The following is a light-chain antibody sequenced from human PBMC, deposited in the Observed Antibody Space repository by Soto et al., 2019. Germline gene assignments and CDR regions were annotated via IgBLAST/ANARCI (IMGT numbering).Light chain of an antibody. CDR1: QSVSSNY. V-gene: IGKV3-20*01. CDR2: GAS. J-gene: IGKJ1*01. CDR3: KQYGTSSRT. Sequence: EIVLTQSPGTLSLSPGERATLSCRASQSVSSNYLAWYQQKPGQAPRLLIYGASSRATGIQDRFSGSGSGTDFTLTIRRLEPEDFAVYYCKQYGTSSRTFGQGTKVDIK.